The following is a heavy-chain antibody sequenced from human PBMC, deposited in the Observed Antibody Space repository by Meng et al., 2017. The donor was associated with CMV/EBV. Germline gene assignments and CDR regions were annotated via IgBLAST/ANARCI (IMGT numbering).Heavy chain of an antibody. J-gene: IGHJ5*02. V-gene: IGHV3-74*01. D-gene: IGHD3-10*01. CDR1: GFTFSSYW. Sequence: GGSLRLSCAASGFTFSSYWMHWVRQAPGKGLVWVSRINSDGSSTSYADSVKGRFTISRDNAKNTLYLQMNSLRAEDTAVYYCARYGEGGWFDPWGQGTLVTVSS. CDR2: INSDGSST. CDR3: ARYGEGGWFDP.